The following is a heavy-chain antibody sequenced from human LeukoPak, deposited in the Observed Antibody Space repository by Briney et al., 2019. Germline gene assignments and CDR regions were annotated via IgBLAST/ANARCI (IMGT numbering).Heavy chain of an antibody. V-gene: IGHV3-23*01. CDR2: ISDASVNI. CDR1: GFTFSSHA. D-gene: IGHD5-24*01. J-gene: IGHJ3*02. CDR3: AKPKGRMIRERDGSHI. Sequence: GGSLRLSCQASGFTFSSHAMSWIRQAPGKGLDWVSVISDASVNIYYEDSVKGRFSISRDNSRNTLYLQMNSLRVDDTAIYYCAKPKGRMIRERDGSHIWGQGTMVTVSS.